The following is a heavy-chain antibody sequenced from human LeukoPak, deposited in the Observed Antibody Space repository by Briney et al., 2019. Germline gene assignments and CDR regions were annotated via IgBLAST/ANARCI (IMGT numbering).Heavy chain of an antibody. Sequence: GGSLRLSCAASGFTFSDYYMSWVRQAPGKGLEWVSAISGSGGSTYYADSVKGRFTISRDNSKNTLYLQMNSLRAEDTAVYYCAKDQHEYGVMAFWGQGTLVTVSS. V-gene: IGHV3-23*01. D-gene: IGHD3-16*01. CDR1: GFTFSDYY. J-gene: IGHJ4*02. CDR3: AKDQHEYGVMAF. CDR2: ISGSGGST.